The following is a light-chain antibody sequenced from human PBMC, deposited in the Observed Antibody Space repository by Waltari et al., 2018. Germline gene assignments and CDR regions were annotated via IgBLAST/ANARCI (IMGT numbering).Light chain of an antibody. CDR3: QQYYSAVT. CDR2: WAS. Sequence: DIVMTQSPDSLAVSLGERATITCRSSQSVLNRDTKKSYLAWYQQKSGQTPKLLIYWASTRETVVPDRFSGSGSGTDFTLTITSLQAEDVAVYYCQQYYSAVTFGGGTKVEIK. J-gene: IGKJ4*01. V-gene: IGKV4-1*01. CDR1: QSVLNRDTKKSY.